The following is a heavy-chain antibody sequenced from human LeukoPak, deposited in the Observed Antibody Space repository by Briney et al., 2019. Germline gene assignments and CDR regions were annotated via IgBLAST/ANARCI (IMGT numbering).Heavy chain of an antibody. CDR1: GILFSSYA. Sequence: GGSLRLSCAASGILFSSYAMSWVRQAPGKGLEWVSGISGSGGSTYYADSVKGRFTISRDNSKNTLYLQMNSLRAEDTAVYYCAKDRSCTNGVCHGDFDYWGQGTLVTVSS. J-gene: IGHJ4*02. CDR2: ISGSGGST. V-gene: IGHV3-23*01. CDR3: AKDRSCTNGVCHGDFDY. D-gene: IGHD2-8*01.